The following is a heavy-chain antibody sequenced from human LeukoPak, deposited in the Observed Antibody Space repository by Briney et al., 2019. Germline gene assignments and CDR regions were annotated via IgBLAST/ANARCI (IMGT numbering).Heavy chain of an antibody. CDR3: AKAPVTTCRGAFCYPFDY. Sequence: GGSLRLSCAASGFTFSSYAMSWVRQAPGKGLEWVSAISGSGGSTYYADSVKGRFTISRDSSKNTLFLQMNRLRPEDAAVYYCAKAPVTTCRGAFCYPFDYWGLGTLVTVSS. CDR1: GFTFSSYA. D-gene: IGHD2-15*01. J-gene: IGHJ4*02. V-gene: IGHV3-23*01. CDR2: ISGSGGST.